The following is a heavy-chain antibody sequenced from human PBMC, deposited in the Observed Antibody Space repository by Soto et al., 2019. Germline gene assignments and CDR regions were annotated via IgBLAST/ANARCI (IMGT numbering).Heavy chain of an antibody. Sequence: EVQLVESGGGLIQPGGSLKLSCAASGFTVGNNYMSWVRQAPGKGLEWVSLIYSTGTTKYADSVKGRFTVYRDNAKNTLYLQMNSLRAAVTAVYYCAKDGRGSGSHYNSFGYWGQGTLVTVSS. D-gene: IGHD3-10*01. CDR2: IYSTGTT. V-gene: IGHV3-53*01. CDR1: GFTVGNNY. CDR3: AKDGRGSGSHYNSFGY. J-gene: IGHJ4*02.